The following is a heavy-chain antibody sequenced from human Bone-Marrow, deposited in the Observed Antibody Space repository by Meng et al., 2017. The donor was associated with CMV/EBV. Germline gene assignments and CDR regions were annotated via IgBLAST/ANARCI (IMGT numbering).Heavy chain of an antibody. V-gene: IGHV4-61*01. J-gene: IGHJ4*02. CDR2: IYYSGST. Sequence: SETLSLTCTVSGGSVSSGSYYWSWIRQPPGKGLEWIGYIYYSGSTNYNPSLKSRVTISVDTSKNQFSLKLSSVTAADTAVYYCARATRDYYYDSSGYYYFDYWGQGTLVTVSS. CDR1: GGSVSSGSYY. CDR3: ARATRDYYYDSSGYYYFDY. D-gene: IGHD3-22*01.